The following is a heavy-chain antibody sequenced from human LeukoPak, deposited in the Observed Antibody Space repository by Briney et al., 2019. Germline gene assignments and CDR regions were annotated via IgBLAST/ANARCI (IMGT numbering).Heavy chain of an antibody. J-gene: IGHJ4*02. CDR2: ISSSGSTI. Sequence: GGSLRLSCAASGFTFSSYEMNWVRQAPGKGLEWVSYISSSGSTIYYADSVKGRFTISRDNAKNSLYLQMNSLRAEDTAVYYCARWSESIAAAGIRVAFDYWGQGTLVTVSS. CDR1: GFTFSSYE. CDR3: ARWSESIAAAGIRVAFDY. D-gene: IGHD6-13*01. V-gene: IGHV3-48*03.